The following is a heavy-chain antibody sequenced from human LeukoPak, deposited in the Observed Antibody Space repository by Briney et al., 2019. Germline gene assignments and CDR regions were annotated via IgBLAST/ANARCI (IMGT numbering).Heavy chain of an antibody. CDR2: INGRGDNT. D-gene: IGHD2/OR15-2a*01. J-gene: IGHJ5*02. CDR3: TKDRVSPGFNWFDP. Sequence: GGSLRLSCAASGVIISSYAMSWVRQAPGKGLEWVSAINGRGDNTYYADFVKGRFTISRDNSKSTVYLQMNSLRTEDTAVYYCTKDRVSPGFNWFDPWGQGTLVTVSS. CDR1: GVIISSYA. V-gene: IGHV3-23*01.